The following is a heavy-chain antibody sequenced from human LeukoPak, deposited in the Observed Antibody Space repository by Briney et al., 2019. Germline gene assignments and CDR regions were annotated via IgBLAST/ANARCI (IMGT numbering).Heavy chain of an antibody. D-gene: IGHD5-24*01. V-gene: IGHV4-39*01. CDR1: GGSISTSSYY. CDR3: ARHREGHFDL. Sequence: MTSETLSLTCTVSGGSISTSSYYWGWIRQPPGKGLEWIGTIYYSGSTYYNPSLKSRVTTSVDTSKNQFSLKLSSVTAADTAVYYCARHREGHFDLWGRGTLVTVSS. J-gene: IGHJ2*01. CDR2: IYYSGST.